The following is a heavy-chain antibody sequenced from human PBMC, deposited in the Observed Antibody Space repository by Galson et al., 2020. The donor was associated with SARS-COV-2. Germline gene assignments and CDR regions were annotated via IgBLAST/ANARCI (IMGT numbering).Heavy chain of an antibody. CDR3: ARANTILWFGELFIRYFDL. Sequence: GESLKISCAASGFTVSSNYMSWVRQAPGKGLEWVSVIYSGGSTYYADSVKGRFTISRDNSKNTLYLQMNSLRAEDTAVYYCARANTILWFGELFIRYFDLWGRGTLVTVSS. CDR1: GFTVSSNY. CDR2: IYSGGST. J-gene: IGHJ2*01. V-gene: IGHV3-66*01. D-gene: IGHD3-10*01.